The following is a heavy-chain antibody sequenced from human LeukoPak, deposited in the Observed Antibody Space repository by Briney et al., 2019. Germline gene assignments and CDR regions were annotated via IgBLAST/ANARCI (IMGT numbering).Heavy chain of an antibody. D-gene: IGHD2-2*01. J-gene: IGHJ3*02. V-gene: IGHV3-11*04. CDR1: GFTFSDYY. Sequence: PGGSLRLSCAASGFTFSDYYMSWIRQAPGKGLEWVSYISSSGSTIYYADSVKGRFTISRDNAKNSLYVQMNSLRAEDTAVYYCARASVEYQLLLLNAFDIWGQGTMVTVSS. CDR3: ARASVEYQLLLLNAFDI. CDR2: ISSSGSTI.